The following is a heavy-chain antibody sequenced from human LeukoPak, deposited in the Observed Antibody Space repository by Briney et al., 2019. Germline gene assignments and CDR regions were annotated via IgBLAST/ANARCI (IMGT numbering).Heavy chain of an antibody. V-gene: IGHV1-18*01. D-gene: IGHD3-10*02. Sequence: ASVKVSCKASGYTFTSYGISWVRQAPGQGLEWMGWISGYNGNTNYAQKFQGRVTMTRDTSTSTAYMELRSLRSDDTAVYYCASVPRFGELLSYYYYMDVWGKGTTVTVSS. CDR1: GYTFTSYG. CDR3: ASVPRFGELLSYYYYMDV. J-gene: IGHJ6*03. CDR2: ISGYNGNT.